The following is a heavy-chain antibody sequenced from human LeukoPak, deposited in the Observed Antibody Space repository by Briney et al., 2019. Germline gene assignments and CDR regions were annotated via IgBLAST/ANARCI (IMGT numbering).Heavy chain of an antibody. CDR2: IYPGDSDT. D-gene: IGHD2-2*01. CDR3: ARWSSTSCYYGCWFDP. CDR1: GYSFTSYW. J-gene: IGHJ5*02. Sequence: EESLKTSCKGSGYSFTSYWIGWVRQMPGKGLEWMGIIYPGDSDTRYSPSFQGQVTISADKSISTAYLEWSSLKASDTAMYYCARWSSTSCYYGCWFDPWGQGTLVTVSS. V-gene: IGHV5-51*01.